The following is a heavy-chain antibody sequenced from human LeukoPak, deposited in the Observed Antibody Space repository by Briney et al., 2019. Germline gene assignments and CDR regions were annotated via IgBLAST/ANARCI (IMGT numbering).Heavy chain of an antibody. V-gene: IGHV4-39*01. D-gene: IGHD2-2*01. Sequence: SETLSLTCIVSGGSISSSSYYWGWIRQPPGRGLEWIGTIYYSGSTYYNPSLKSRVTISVDTSKNQFSLKLSSVTAADTAVYYCARPLYCSSTSCYVGNPFDIWGQGTMVTVSS. J-gene: IGHJ3*02. CDR2: IYYSGST. CDR1: GGSISSSSYY. CDR3: ARPLYCSSTSCYVGNPFDI.